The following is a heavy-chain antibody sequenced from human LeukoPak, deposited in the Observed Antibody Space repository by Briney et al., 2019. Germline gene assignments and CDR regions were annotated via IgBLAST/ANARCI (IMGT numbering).Heavy chain of an antibody. CDR1: GFSFSSYS. J-gene: IGHJ6*03. CDR3: AKDLVATVTTHYYYYMDV. CDR2: ISSSSDYI. Sequence: GGSLRLSCVASGFSFSSYSMSWVRQAPGKGLEWVSHISSSSDYIYYADSVKGRFTISRDNAKNSLYLQMNSLRAEDTAVYYCAKDLVATVTTHYYYYMDVWGKGTTVTVSS. V-gene: IGHV3-21*01. D-gene: IGHD4-11*01.